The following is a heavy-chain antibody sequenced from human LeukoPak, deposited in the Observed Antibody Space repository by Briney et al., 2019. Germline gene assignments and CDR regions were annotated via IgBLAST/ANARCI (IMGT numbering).Heavy chain of an antibody. CDR1: GFPFIGIG. J-gene: IGHJ4*02. CDR2: IWYDGTNK. D-gene: IGHD5-24*01. CDR3: AKPPDGYNSGAFGY. V-gene: IGHV3-30*02. Sequence: GGSRGSPVEALGFPFIGIGWPWFGKPQGRGLNGVAFIWYDGTNKYYADSVKGRFTISRDNSKNTLYLQMNSLRVEDTAVYYCAKPPDGYNSGAFGYWGQGTLVTVSS.